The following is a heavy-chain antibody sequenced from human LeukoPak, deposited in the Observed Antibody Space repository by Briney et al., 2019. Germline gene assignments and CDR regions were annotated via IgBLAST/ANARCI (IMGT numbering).Heavy chain of an antibody. CDR3: ASPICSGSSCYDAFDI. D-gene: IGHD2-15*01. V-gene: IGHV4-59*08. CDR2: IYYSGST. Sequence: SETLSLTCTVSGGSISSYYWSWIRQPPGKGLEWIGYIYYSGSTNYNPSLKSRVTISVDTSKNQFSLKLSSVTAADTAVYYCASPICSGSSCYDAFDIWGQGTMVTVSS. CDR1: GGSISSYY. J-gene: IGHJ3*02.